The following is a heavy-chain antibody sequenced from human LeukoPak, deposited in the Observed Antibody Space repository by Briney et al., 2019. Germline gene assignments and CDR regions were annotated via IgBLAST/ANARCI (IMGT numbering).Heavy chain of an antibody. CDR1: GFTFRSFV. D-gene: IGHD1-26*01. Sequence: PGRSLRLSCAASGFTFRSFVMHWVRQAPGKGLEWVAAISYEDGSNKYYADSVKGRFTISRDNSKNTLYLQMNSLRPEDTAVYYCATAYSPLGFDYWGQGTLVTVSS. J-gene: IGHJ4*02. CDR2: ISYEDGSNK. V-gene: IGHV3-30*14. CDR3: ATAYSPLGFDY.